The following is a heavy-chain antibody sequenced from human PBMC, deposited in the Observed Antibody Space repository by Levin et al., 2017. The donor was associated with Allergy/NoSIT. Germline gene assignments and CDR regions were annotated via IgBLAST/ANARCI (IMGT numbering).Heavy chain of an antibody. CDR3: ATGDEGFDH. CDR1: GGSISSSSKY. Sequence: SCTVSGGSISSSSKYCGWVRQPPGKGLEWIASDYYSGSTYYNPSLKSRVTISVDTSKRQFSLRVNSVTAADTAVYYCATGDEGFDHWGQGTLVTVSS. V-gene: IGHV4-39*07. J-gene: IGHJ4*02. CDR2: DYYSGST.